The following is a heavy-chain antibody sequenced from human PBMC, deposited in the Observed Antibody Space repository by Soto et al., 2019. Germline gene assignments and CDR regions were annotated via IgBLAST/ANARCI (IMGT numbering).Heavy chain of an antibody. J-gene: IGHJ6*02. CDR3: ARHLADTAMVRDDYYYYGMDV. V-gene: IGHV5-51*01. CDR1: GYSFTSYW. D-gene: IGHD5-18*01. CDR2: IYPGDSDT. Sequence: PGESLKISCKGSGYSFTSYWIVWVRQMPGKGLEWMGIIYPGDSDTRYSPSFQGQVTISADKSISTAYLQWSSLKASDTAMYYCARHLADTAMVRDDYYYYGMDVWGQGTTVTVSS.